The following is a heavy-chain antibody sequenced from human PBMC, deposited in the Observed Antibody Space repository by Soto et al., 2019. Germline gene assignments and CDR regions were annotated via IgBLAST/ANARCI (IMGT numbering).Heavy chain of an antibody. D-gene: IGHD6-19*01. CDR2: ISGNSGSL. Sequence: ESGGGLVQPGRSLRLSCAASGFIFDDYAMHWVPQAPGTGLEWVSVISGNSGSLGYADSVKGRFTISRDNAKNSLYLQMNSLRSEDTALYYCAKDRYSSAAYYYYGMDTWGQGTTVTVSS. V-gene: IGHV3-9*01. CDR1: GFIFDDYA. J-gene: IGHJ6*02. CDR3: AKDRYSSAAYYYYGMDT.